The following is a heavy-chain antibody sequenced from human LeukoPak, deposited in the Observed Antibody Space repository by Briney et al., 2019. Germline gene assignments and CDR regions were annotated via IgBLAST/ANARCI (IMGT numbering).Heavy chain of an antibody. D-gene: IGHD2-15*01. CDR1: GGSISSYY. V-gene: IGHV4-59*01. Sequence: SETLSLTCTVSGGSISSYYWSWIRQPPGKGLEWIGYIYYSGSTNYNPSLKSRVTISVDTSKNQFSLKLSSVTAADTAVYYCERGLGYCSGGSCYGNDAFDIWGQGTMVTVSS. CDR3: ERGLGYCSGGSCYGNDAFDI. J-gene: IGHJ3*02. CDR2: IYYSGST.